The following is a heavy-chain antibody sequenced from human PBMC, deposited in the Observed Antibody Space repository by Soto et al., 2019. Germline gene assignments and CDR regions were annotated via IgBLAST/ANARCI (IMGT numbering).Heavy chain of an antibody. Sequence: PGGSLRLSCAASGFTFSSYGMHWVRQAPGKGLEWVAVISYDGSNKYYADSVKGRFTISRDNSKNTLYLQMNSLRAEDTAVYYCAKARSDSSGYPNWFDPWGQGTLVTSPQ. J-gene: IGHJ5*02. CDR2: ISYDGSNK. V-gene: IGHV3-30*18. CDR1: GFTFSSYG. CDR3: AKARSDSSGYPNWFDP. D-gene: IGHD3-22*01.